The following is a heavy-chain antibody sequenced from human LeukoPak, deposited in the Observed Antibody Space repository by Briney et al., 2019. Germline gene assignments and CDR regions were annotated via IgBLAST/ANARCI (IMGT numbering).Heavy chain of an antibody. CDR2: ISGSGGST. CDR1: GFTFSSYA. CDR3: AKDEYSSSPYYYYGMDV. Sequence: GGSLRLSCAASGFTFSSYAMSWVRQAPGKGLEWVSAISGSGGSTYYADSVKGRFTISRDNSKNTLYLQMNSLRAEDTAVYYCAKDEYSSSPYYYYGMDVWGQGTTVTVSS. D-gene: IGHD6-6*01. J-gene: IGHJ6*02. V-gene: IGHV3-23*01.